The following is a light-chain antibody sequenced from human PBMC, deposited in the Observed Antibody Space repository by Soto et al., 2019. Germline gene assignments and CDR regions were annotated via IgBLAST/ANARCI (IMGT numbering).Light chain of an antibody. CDR3: QQRHNLPHT. CDR1: QDVRKY. CDR2: DAS. J-gene: IGKJ3*01. V-gene: IGKV1-33*01. Sequence: DIQMTQSPSSLSASVGDRVTITCQASQDVRKYLSWYQQKARKAPKLLTYDASNLETGVPSRFSGSGSGTDFTFTISSLQPEDIATYYCQQRHNLPHTFGPGTKVDIK.